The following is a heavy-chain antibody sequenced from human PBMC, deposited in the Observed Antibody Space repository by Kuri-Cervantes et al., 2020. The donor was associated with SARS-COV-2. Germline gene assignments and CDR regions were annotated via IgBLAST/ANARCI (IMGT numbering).Heavy chain of an antibody. CDR3: AAPITGTTDYYYYYGMDV. D-gene: IGHD1-7*01. CDR2: IVVGSGNT. Sequence: SVKVSCKASGFTFTSSAMQWVRQARGQRLEWIGWIVVGSGNTNYAQKFQERVTITRDMSTSTAYMELSSLGSEDTAVYYCAAPITGTTDYYYYYGMDVWGQGTTVTVSS. J-gene: IGHJ6*02. V-gene: IGHV1-58*02. CDR1: GFTFTSSA.